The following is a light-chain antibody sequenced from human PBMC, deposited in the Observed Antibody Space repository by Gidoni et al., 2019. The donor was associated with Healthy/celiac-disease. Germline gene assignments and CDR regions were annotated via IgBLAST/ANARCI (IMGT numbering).Light chain of an antibody. J-gene: IGKJ1*01. Sequence: EIVMTQAPATLSGCPGERAALSCRASQSVSSNLAWYQPKPGQAPRLLIYGAPGGSGTEFPLSIISLQSEDFAVYYCQHYHNWPLTFGQGTKVEIK. CDR3: QHYHNWPLT. CDR1: QSVSSN. CDR2: GAP. V-gene: IGKV3-15*01.